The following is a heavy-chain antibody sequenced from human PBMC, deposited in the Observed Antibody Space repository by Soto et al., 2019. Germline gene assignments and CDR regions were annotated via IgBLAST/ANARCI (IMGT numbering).Heavy chain of an antibody. J-gene: IGHJ3*02. Sequence: GGSLRLSCAASGFTFSNAWMSWVRQAPGKGLEWVGRIKSKTDGGTTDYAAPVKGRFTISRDDSKNTLYLQMNSLKTEDTAVDYCTTDQTTVVTLDAFDIWGQGTMVTVSS. CDR2: IKSKTDGGTT. CDR1: GFTFSNAW. CDR3: TTDQTTVVTLDAFDI. V-gene: IGHV3-15*01. D-gene: IGHD4-17*01.